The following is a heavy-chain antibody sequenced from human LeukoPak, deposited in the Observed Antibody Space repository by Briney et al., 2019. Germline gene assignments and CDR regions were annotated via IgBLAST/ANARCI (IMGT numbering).Heavy chain of an antibody. Sequence: GGSLRLSCAASGFTFSSYWVSWVRQAPGKGLEWVANIKQDGSEKYYVDSVKGRFTISRDNAKNSLYLQMNSLRAEDTAVYYCARDPFNGSGSYYYLYWGQGTLVTVSS. J-gene: IGHJ4*02. V-gene: IGHV3-7*01. D-gene: IGHD3-10*01. CDR3: ARDPFNGSGSYYYLY. CDR2: IKQDGSEK. CDR1: GFTFSSYW.